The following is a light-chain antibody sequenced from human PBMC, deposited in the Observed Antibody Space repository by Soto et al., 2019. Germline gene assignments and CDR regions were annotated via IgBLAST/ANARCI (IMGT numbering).Light chain of an antibody. J-gene: IGKJ4*01. V-gene: IGKV1-5*03. CDR1: QSIGSW. Sequence: DIQMTQSPSTLSASVGDRVTITCRASQSIGSWLAWYQQKPGKAPKVLIYKASSLESGVPSRFSGSGSGTDFTLTINSLQPDDFATYHCQQYESYPLTFGGGTRVEIK. CDR3: QQYESYPLT. CDR2: KAS.